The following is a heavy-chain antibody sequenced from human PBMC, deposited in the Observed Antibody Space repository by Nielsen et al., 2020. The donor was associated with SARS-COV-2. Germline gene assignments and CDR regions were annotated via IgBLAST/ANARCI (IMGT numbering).Heavy chain of an antibody. Sequence: GGSLRLSCAASEFTFDDYAMHWVRQAPGKGLEWVSGISWNSGSIGYADSVKGRFTISRDNAKNSLYLQMNSLRAEDTALYYCAKGDSSGYSTYWYFDLWGRGTLVTVSS. CDR3: AKGDSSGYSTYWYFDL. CDR2: ISWNSGSI. V-gene: IGHV3-9*01. J-gene: IGHJ2*01. D-gene: IGHD3-22*01. CDR1: EFTFDDYA.